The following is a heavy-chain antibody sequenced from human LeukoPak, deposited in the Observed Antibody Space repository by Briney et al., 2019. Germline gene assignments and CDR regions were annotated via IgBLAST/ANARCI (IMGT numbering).Heavy chain of an antibody. V-gene: IGHV1-69*13. CDR3: ARATTRRVHFDF. CDR1: GGTFSRYA. Sequence: ASVKVSCKASGGTFSRYAISLVRQAPGQGLEWMGGIIPIFGTANYAQKFQGRVTITADESTSTAYMELSSLRSEDTAVYYCARATTRRVHFDFWGQGTLVTVSS. J-gene: IGHJ4*02. CDR2: IIPIFGTA. D-gene: IGHD1-1*01.